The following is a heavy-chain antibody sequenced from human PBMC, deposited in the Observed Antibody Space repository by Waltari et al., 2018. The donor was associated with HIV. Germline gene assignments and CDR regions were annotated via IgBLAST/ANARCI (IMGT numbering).Heavy chain of an antibody. CDR1: GFTVSSNY. J-gene: IGHJ4*02. CDR2: ILSGGNT. D-gene: IGHD3-22*01. Sequence: EVQLVESGGGLIQPGGSLRLSCAASGFTVSSNYMAWVRQAPGKGLEWVSLILSGGNTYYADSVKGRFTISRDNSKNTLYLQMNNLRAEDTAVYYCARDLGSAYLRYLDYWGRGTLVTVSS. CDR3: ARDLGSAYLRYLDY. V-gene: IGHV3-53*01.